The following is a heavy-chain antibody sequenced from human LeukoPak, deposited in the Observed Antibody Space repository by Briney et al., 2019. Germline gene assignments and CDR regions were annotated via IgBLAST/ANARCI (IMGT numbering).Heavy chain of an antibody. Sequence: SHPLTLTCVISGDSGSSTSAAWHWITQSPSRGLQWLGRTYYRSKWHDDYAESVKNRVNINPDTSRKQFSLQLTAVIPEYTAVYYCASGWSLASWGQGTLVTVSS. CDR1: GDSGSSTSAA. CDR2: TYYRSKWHD. J-gene: IGHJ4*02. CDR3: ASGWSLAS. D-gene: IGHD6-19*01. V-gene: IGHV6-1*01.